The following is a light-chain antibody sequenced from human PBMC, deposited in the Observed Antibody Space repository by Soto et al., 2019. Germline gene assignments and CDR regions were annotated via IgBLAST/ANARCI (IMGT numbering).Light chain of an antibody. V-gene: IGKV1-33*01. Sequence: DIQMTQSPSSLSAAVGDRVTITCQASQDIRKYLNWYQQKPGKAPKLLIFDVSDLQRGVPVRFSGSRSGTDFTLTISGLQPEDVATYYCQQYDSVPITFGGGTKVDIK. CDR1: QDIRKY. CDR2: DVS. CDR3: QQYDSVPIT. J-gene: IGKJ4*01.